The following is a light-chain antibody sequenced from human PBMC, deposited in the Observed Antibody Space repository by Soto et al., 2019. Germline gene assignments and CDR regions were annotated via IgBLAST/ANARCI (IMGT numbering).Light chain of an antibody. CDR1: RTINTY. CDR2: GAS. J-gene: IGKJ4*01. V-gene: IGKV1-39*01. CDR3: QQTYSDIS. Sequence: DVRMTQSPSSLSASVGDTITITCRASRTINTYLNWFQQKPGEPPRLLIYGASTLHDGVPSRFSGSSSGADLTLTISGLQPEDFASYHCQQTYSDISFGGGTKV.